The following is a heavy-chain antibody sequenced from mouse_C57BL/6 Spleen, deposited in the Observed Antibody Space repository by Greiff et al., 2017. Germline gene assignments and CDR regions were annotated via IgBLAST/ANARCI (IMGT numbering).Heavy chain of an antibody. CDR3: VRHVAD. J-gene: IGHJ3*01. CDR2: IRSKSNNYAT. V-gene: IGHV10-1*01. Sequence: VQLKESGGGLVQPKGSLKLSCAASGFSFNTYAMNWVRQAPGKGLEWVARIRSKSNNYATYSADSVKDRFTISRDDSESMLYLQMNTLKTEDTDMYCCVRHVADWGKGTLVTVSA. CDR1: GFSFNTYA.